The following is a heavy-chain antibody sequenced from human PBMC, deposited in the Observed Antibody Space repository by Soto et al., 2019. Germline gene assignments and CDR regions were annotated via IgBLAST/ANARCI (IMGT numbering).Heavy chain of an antibody. CDR1: GGTFSSYA. D-gene: IGHD2-8*01. J-gene: IGHJ6*02. CDR2: TIPIFGTA. CDR3: AREDCTNGVCYKDPNTYPPDYYYYGMDV. Sequence: SVKVSCKASGGTFSSYAISWVRQAPGQGLEWMGGTIPIFGTANYAQKFQGRVTITADESTSTAYMELSSLRSEDTAVYYCAREDCTNGVCYKDPNTYPPDYYYYGMDVGGQGTTVTVSS. V-gene: IGHV1-69*13.